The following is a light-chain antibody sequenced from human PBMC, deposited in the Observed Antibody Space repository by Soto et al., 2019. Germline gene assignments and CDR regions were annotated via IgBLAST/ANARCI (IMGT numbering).Light chain of an antibody. CDR1: HSVSSSY. J-gene: IGKJ2*01. Sequence: EIVLTQSPGTLSLSPGERATLSCRASHSVSSSYLAWYQQKPGQAPRLLIYGASSRATGIPDRFSGSGSGTDFTLTISRLEPEDFAVYDCQQYGSSPPYTFGQGNKLEIK. CDR3: QQYGSSPPYT. V-gene: IGKV3-20*01. CDR2: GAS.